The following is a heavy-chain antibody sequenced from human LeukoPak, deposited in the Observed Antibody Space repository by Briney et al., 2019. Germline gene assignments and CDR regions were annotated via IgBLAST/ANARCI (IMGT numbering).Heavy chain of an antibody. CDR1: GFTFSSYW. D-gene: IGHD2-2*01. V-gene: IGHV3-7*01. CDR3: ARDGIVVVPAAFFDY. Sequence: GGSLRLSCAASGFTFSSYWMSWVRQAPGKGLEWVANIKQDGSEKYYVDSVKGRFTISRDNAKNSLYLQMNSLRAEDTAVYYCARDGIVVVPAAFFDYWGQGTLVTVS. J-gene: IGHJ4*02. CDR2: IKQDGSEK.